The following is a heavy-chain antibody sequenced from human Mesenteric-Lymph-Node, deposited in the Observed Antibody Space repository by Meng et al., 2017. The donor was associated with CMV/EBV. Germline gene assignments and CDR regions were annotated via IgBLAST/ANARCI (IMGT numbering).Heavy chain of an antibody. V-gene: IGHV3-30*02. J-gene: IGHJ4*02. CDR3: ARGLHYYDSGSYPF. Sequence: GESLKISCSASGFTFTNYDMHWVRQAPGKGLEWLAFIRHDESDAYYAHSVKGRFTISRDTSKNTVYLQMSSLRGEDTAVYYCARGLHYYDSGSYPFWGQGTLVTVSS. D-gene: IGHD3-10*01. CDR2: IRHDESDA. CDR1: GFTFTNYD.